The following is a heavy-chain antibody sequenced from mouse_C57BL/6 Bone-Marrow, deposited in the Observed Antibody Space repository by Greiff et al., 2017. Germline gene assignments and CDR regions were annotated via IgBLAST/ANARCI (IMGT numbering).Heavy chain of an antibody. CDR3: ARSYSNPYYYAMDY. V-gene: IGHV1-53*01. Sequence: QVQLQQPGTELVKPGASVKLSCKASGYTFTSYWLHWVKQRPGQGLEWIGNINPSNGGTNYNEKFKIKATLTVDKSSVTAYMQLSSLTSEDSAVYYGARSYSNPYYYAMDYWGQGTSVTVSS. J-gene: IGHJ4*01. CDR2: INPSNGGT. CDR1: GYTFTSYW. D-gene: IGHD2-5*01.